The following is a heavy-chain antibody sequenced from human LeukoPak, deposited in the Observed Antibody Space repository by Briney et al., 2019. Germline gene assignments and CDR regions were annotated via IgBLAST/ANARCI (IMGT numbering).Heavy chain of an antibody. V-gene: IGHV4-59*01. Sequence: SETLSLTCTVFGGSISSYYWSWIRQPPGKGLEWIGYISYSGSTNFNPPLKSRVTISVDTSKNQFSLKLSSVTAADTAVYYCAREGTAGTNLNWFDPWGQGTLVTVSS. CDR2: ISYSGST. D-gene: IGHD1-1*01. J-gene: IGHJ5*02. CDR1: GGSISSYY. CDR3: AREGTAGTNLNWFDP.